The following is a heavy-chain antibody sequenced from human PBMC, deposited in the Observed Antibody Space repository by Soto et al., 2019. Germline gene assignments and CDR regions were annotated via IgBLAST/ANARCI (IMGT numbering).Heavy chain of an antibody. CDR3: ARLSLNYYYYMDV. CDR1: GASISSFY. J-gene: IGHJ6*03. CDR2: IYYTGT. V-gene: IGHV4-59*08. Sequence: SETLSLTCTVSGASISSFYWSWIRQPPGKGLEWIGYIYYTGTTSNPSLRSRVTISVDTSKNQFSLELSSVTAADTAVYYCARLSLNYYYYMDVWGKGTTVTVSS.